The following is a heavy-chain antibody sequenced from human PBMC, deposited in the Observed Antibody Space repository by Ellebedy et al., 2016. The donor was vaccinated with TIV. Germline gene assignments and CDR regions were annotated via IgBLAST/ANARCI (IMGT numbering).Heavy chain of an antibody. CDR1: GDSISSSNW. CDR2: IYQSGST. CDR3: ARAPAGTQQSPLDY. Sequence: MPSETLSLTCAVSGDSISSSNWWNWVRQTPGKGLEWSGEIYQSGSTNYNPSLKSRVTISVDKSKNQFSLKLTSVTAADTAVYYCARAPAGTQQSPLDYWGQGTLVTVSS. J-gene: IGHJ4*02. D-gene: IGHD6-13*01. V-gene: IGHV4-4*02.